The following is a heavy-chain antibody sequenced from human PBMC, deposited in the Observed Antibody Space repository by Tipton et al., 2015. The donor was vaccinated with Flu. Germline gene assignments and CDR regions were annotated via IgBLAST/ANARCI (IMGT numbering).Heavy chain of an antibody. Sequence: QLVQSGAEVKKPGESLKISCKGSGYSFTSYWIGWVRQMPGKGLEWMGIIYPGDSDTRYSPSFQGQATISADKSISTACLQWSSLKASDTAMYYCVRQPYLGDYGGYFDYWGKGTLVTVSS. CDR3: VRQPYLGDYGGYFDY. CDR1: GYSFTSYW. V-gene: IGHV5-51*01. J-gene: IGHJ4*02. D-gene: IGHD4-17*01. CDR2: IYPGDSDT.